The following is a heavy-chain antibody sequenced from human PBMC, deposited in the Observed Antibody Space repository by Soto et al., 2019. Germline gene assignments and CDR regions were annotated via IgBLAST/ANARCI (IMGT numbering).Heavy chain of an antibody. V-gene: IGHV3-30*18. CDR3: AKPSRQDYSDYAMDV. Sequence: GGSLRLSCAASGFTFSNYGMHWVRQAAGKGLEWVAVFSYDGSNKYYADSVKGRFTISRDNSKNTLYLEMNSLRPEDTAVYYCAKPSRQDYSDYAMDVWGQGTTVTVSS. CDR1: GFTFSNYG. J-gene: IGHJ6*02. CDR2: FSYDGSNK.